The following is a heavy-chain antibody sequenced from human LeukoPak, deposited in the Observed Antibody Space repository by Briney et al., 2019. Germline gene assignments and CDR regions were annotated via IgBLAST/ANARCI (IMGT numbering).Heavy chain of an antibody. CDR1: GYTLTGYY. D-gene: IGHD6-19*01. J-gene: IGHJ4*02. CDR3: ARVFRGSGWSFFY. CDR2: INPNSGGT. V-gene: IGHV1-2*02. Sequence: ASVKASCKASGYTLTGYYMHWVRQAPGRGLEWMGWINPNSGGTNYAQKFQGRVTMTRDTSISTAYMELSRLRSDDTAVYYCARVFRGSGWSFFYWGQGTLVTVSS.